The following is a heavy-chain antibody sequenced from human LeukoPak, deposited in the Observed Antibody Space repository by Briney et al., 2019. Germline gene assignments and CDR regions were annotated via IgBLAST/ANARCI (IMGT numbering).Heavy chain of an antibody. Sequence: GGSLRLSCAASGFSISGYGMHWVRQAPGKGLEWVAFIRYDGSDKFYADSVKGRFTISRDNSKNTLHLQMNSLRDEDTAVYYCAKDLGSRDQQNYWGQGTLVTVSS. V-gene: IGHV3-30*02. CDR3: AKDLGSRDQQNY. CDR2: IRYDGSDK. D-gene: IGHD3-10*01. CDR1: GFSISGYG. J-gene: IGHJ4*02.